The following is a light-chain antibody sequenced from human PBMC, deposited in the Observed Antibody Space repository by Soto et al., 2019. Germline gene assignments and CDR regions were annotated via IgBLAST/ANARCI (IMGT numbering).Light chain of an antibody. CDR2: EGT. V-gene: IGLV2-23*01. Sequence: QSALTQPASVSGSPGQSITISCTGTTGDVGSYNLVSWYQQQPGKAPKVIIYEGTKRPSGVSNRFSGSKSGNTASLTISGLQADDEADYYCCSYAGSRTYLFGTGTKLTVL. CDR3: CSYAGSRTYL. J-gene: IGLJ1*01. CDR1: TGDVGSYNL.